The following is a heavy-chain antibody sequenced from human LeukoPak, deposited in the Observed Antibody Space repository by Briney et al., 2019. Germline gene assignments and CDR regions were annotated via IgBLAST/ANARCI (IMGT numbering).Heavy chain of an antibody. CDR2: IYDGGNT. CDR1: GFTVSSSY. D-gene: IGHD6-19*01. J-gene: IGHJ4*02. V-gene: IGHV3-53*01. Sequence: PGGSLRLSCAASGFTVSSSYMSWVRQAPGKGLEWVSVIYDGGNTNYADFVKGRFTISRDNSKNTLFLQMNSLRAEDTAVYYCVGATQWLAYDYWGQGTLATVSS. CDR3: VGATQWLAYDY.